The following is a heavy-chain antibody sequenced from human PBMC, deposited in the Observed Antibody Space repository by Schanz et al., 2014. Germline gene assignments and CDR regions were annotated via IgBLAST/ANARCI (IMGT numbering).Heavy chain of an antibody. CDR1: GFTFSDHY. V-gene: IGHV3-11*06. CDR2: ISGTTTYT. CDR3: AIIGVMVAVAGTRADY. D-gene: IGHD6-19*01. Sequence: QVQMVESGGGLVKPGGSLRLSCAAYGFTFSDHYMDWVRQAPGKGLEWVSYISGTTTYTNYADSVKGRFSISRDNAKNSLFLQMNRLRAEDTALYYCAIIGVMVAVAGTRADYWGQGTLVTVSS. J-gene: IGHJ4*02.